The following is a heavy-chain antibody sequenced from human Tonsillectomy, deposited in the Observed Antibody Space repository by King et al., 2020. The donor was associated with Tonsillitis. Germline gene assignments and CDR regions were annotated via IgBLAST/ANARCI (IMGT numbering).Heavy chain of an antibody. Sequence: VQLQESGPGLVKPSQTLSLTCAVSGGSINSGGYSWSWIRQPPGKGLEWIGYIYYSGSTYYNPSLKSRVTISVNTSKNQLYLNLSSVTAADTAVYYCARVHDSSGYQPTTPYIDVWGQGTTVTVSS. CDR2: IYYSGST. D-gene: IGHD3-22*01. CDR3: ARVHDSSGYQPTTPYIDV. J-gene: IGHJ6*02. V-gene: IGHV4-30-4*07. CDR1: GGSINSGGYS.